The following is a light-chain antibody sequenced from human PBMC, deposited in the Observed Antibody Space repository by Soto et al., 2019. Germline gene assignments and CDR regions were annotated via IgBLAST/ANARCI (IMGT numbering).Light chain of an antibody. V-gene: IGLV2-14*01. CDR2: EVS. CDR3: SSYTSSSTSVV. J-gene: IGLJ2*01. Sequence: QSALTQPASVSGSPGPSITISCTGTSSDDGGYNYVSWYQQHPGKAPKLMIYEVSNRPSGVSNRFSGSKSGNMASLTISGLQAEYEADYYCSSYTSSSTSVVFGGGTKLTVL. CDR1: SSDDGGYNY.